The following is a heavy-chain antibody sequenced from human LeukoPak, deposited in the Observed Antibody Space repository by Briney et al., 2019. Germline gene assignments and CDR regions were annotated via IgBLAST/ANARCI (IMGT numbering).Heavy chain of an antibody. CDR3: ARGSTYYYGSGSYNYYYGMDV. CDR1: GGSVSSGSYY. Sequence: SETLSLTCTVSGGSVSSGSYYWSWIRQPPGKGLEWIGYIYYSGSTNYNPSLKSRVTISVDTSKNQFSLKLSSVTAADTAVYYCARGSTYYYGSGSYNYYYGMDVWGKGTTVTVSS. J-gene: IGHJ6*04. CDR2: IYYSGST. D-gene: IGHD3-10*01. V-gene: IGHV4-61*01.